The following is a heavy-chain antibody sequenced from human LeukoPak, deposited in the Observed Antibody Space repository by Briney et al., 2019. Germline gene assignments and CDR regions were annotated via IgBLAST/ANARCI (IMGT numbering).Heavy chain of an antibody. CDR3: AKDRYYDSSGYYGMYFQH. Sequence: GGSLRLSCAASGFTFSSYGMHWVRQAPGKGLEWVAVIWYDGSNKYYADSVRGRFTISRDNSKNTLYLQMNSLRAEDTAVYYCAKDRYYDSSGYYGMYFQHWGQGTLVTVSS. J-gene: IGHJ1*01. CDR2: IWYDGSNK. CDR1: GFTFSSYG. D-gene: IGHD3-22*01. V-gene: IGHV3-33*06.